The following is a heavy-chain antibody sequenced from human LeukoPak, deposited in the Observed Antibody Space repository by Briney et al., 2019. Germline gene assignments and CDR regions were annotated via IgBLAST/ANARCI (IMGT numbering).Heavy chain of an antibody. Sequence: SETLSLTCAVYGGSFSGYYWSWIRQPPGKGLEWIGEINHSGSTNYNPSLKSRVTISVDTSKNQFSLKLSSVTAADTAVYYCARGRHPSGWYRLDYWGQGTLVTVSS. V-gene: IGHV4-34*01. CDR2: INHSGST. CDR3: ARGRHPSGWYRLDY. J-gene: IGHJ4*02. D-gene: IGHD6-19*01. CDR1: GGSFSGYY.